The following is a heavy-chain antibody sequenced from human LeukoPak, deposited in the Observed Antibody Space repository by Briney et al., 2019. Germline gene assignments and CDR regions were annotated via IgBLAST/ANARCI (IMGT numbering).Heavy chain of an antibody. Sequence: GGSLRLSCAASGFTFSSYWMSWVRQAPGKGLEWVANIKQDGSEKHYVDSVKGRFTISRDNAKNSLYLQMNSLRAEDTAVYYCARVSSKATVRGLITKKNYYYYYMDVWGKGTTVTISS. D-gene: IGHD3-10*01. J-gene: IGHJ6*03. V-gene: IGHV3-7*01. CDR3: ARVSSKATVRGLITKKNYYYYYMDV. CDR2: IKQDGSEK. CDR1: GFTFSSYW.